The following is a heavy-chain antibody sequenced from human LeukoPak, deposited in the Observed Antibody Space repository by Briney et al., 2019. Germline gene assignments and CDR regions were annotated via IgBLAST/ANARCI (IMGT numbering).Heavy chain of an antibody. V-gene: IGHV3-7*01. D-gene: IGHD2/OR15-2a*01. CDR3: ARERTTIVSGTTIGAY. CDR2: INQVGSSI. J-gene: IGHJ4*02. CDR1: GFTFSNSW. Sequence: GGSLRLSCVASGFTFSNSWMSWARQAPGKGLEWVANINQVGSSIYYMDSVKGRFTISRDNAENSLYLQMNSLTADDTAVYYCARERTTIVSGTTIGAYWGQGTLVTVSS.